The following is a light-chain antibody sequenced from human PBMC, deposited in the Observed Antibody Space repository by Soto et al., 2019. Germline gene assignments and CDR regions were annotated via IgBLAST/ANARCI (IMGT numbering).Light chain of an antibody. CDR2: DAS. CDR1: QSVSSN. Sequence: ETVMTQSPATLSVSPGERPTLSCRASQSVSSNLACYQQKPGQAPRLLIYDASTSATGIPGRFRGSGCGTEFTLTISSLQSEDFAVFYCQQYNPCPLTFGPGTKVDIK. J-gene: IGKJ3*01. V-gene: IGKV3-15*01. CDR3: QQYNPCPLT.